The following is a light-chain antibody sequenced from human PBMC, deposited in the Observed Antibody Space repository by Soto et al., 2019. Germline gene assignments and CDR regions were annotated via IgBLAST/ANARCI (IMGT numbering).Light chain of an antibody. V-gene: IGKV3-20*01. CDR3: MQALQTF. Sequence: EIVLTQSPGTLSLSPGERATLSCRASQSVSSSYLAWYQQKPGQAPRLLIYGASSRATGIPDRFSGSGSGTDFTLKISRVEAEDVGVYYCMQALQTFFGGGTKVEIK. CDR1: QSVSSSY. CDR2: GAS. J-gene: IGKJ4*01.